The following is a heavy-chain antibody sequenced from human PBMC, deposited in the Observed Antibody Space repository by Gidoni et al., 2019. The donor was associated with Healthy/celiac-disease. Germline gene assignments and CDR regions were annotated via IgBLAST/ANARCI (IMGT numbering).Heavy chain of an antibody. Sequence: EVQLVESGGGLVKPGRSLRLSCTASGFTFGDYAMSWFRQAPGKGLEWVGFIRSKAYGGTTEYAASVKGRFTISRDDSKSIAYLQMNSLKTEDTAVYYCTSGGSGGSHPEDWFDPWGQGTLVTVSS. D-gene: IGHD2-15*01. CDR3: TSGGSGGSHPEDWFDP. J-gene: IGHJ5*02. CDR1: GFTFGDYA. CDR2: IRSKAYGGTT. V-gene: IGHV3-49*05.